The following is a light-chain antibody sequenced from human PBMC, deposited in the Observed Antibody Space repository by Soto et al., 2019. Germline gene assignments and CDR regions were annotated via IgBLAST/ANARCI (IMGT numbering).Light chain of an antibody. V-gene: IGKV2-28*01. J-gene: IGKJ2*02. CDR2: LGS. Sequence: DIVMTQSPLSLPVTPGEPASISCRSSQSLLHSNGYNYLDWYLQKPGQSPQLLIYLGSSRASGVPDRSSGSGSGTDFTLKISRVEAEDVGVYYCIQALQTPWTFGQGTKLEIK. CDR3: IQALQTPWT. CDR1: QSLLHSNGYNY.